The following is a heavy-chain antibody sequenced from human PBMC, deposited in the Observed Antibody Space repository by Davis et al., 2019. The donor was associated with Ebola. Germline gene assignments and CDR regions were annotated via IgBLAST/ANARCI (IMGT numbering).Heavy chain of an antibody. J-gene: IGHJ3*02. V-gene: IGHV3-30-3*01. CDR2: ISYDGSNK. Sequence: GESLKISCAASGFTFSSYAMSWVRQAPGKGLEWVAVISYDGSNKYYADSVKGRFTISRDNSKNTLYLQMNSLRAEDTAVYYCAKDGQDAFDIWGQGTMVTVSS. CDR3: AKDGQDAFDI. CDR1: GFTFSSYA.